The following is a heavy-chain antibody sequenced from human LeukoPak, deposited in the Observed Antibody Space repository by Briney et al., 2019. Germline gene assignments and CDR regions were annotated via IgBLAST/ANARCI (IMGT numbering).Heavy chain of an antibody. CDR3: ARVVPPLYYFDY. V-gene: IGHV3-7*01. CDR2: IKQAGSEK. Sequence: GGSLRLSRAASGFTFSSSWMSWVRQAPGKGLEWVANIKQAGSEKYYVDSVKGRFTISRDNAKNSLYLQINSLRAEDTAVYFCARVVPPLYYFDYWGQGTLVTVSS. D-gene: IGHD3-10*01. CDR1: GFTFSSSW. J-gene: IGHJ4*02.